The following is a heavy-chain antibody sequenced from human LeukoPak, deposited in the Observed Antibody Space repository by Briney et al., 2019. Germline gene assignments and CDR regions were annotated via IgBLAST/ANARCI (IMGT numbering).Heavy chain of an antibody. CDR2: INPNSGGT. Sequence: ASVKVSCKASGYTFTGYYMHWVRQAPGQGLEWMGWINPNSGGTNYAQKFQGRVTMTRDTSISTAYMELSRLRFDDTAVYYCARDLDHGDYVGGYYGMDVWGQGTTVTVSS. V-gene: IGHV1-2*02. D-gene: IGHD4-17*01. CDR3: ARDLDHGDYVGGYYGMDV. CDR1: GYTFTGYY. J-gene: IGHJ6*02.